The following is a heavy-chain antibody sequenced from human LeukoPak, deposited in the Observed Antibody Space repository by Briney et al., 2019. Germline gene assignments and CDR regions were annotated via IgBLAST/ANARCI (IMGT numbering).Heavy chain of an antibody. J-gene: IGHJ4*02. Sequence: GGSLRLSCETSGFTFSSYWMSWVRQAPGKGLEWVANIKQDGSEKYYVDSVKGRFTIFRVNAKNALLLQMNGLGAEDTSVYYCGSTVVGHMNDYWGQGTLVSVSS. V-gene: IGHV3-7*02. CDR2: IKQDGSEK. CDR1: GFTFSSYW. CDR3: GSTVVGHMNDY. D-gene: IGHD6-19*01.